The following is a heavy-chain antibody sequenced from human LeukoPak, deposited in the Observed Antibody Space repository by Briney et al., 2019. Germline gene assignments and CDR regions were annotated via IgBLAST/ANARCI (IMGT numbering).Heavy chain of an antibody. CDR1: GFTFDDYT. V-gene: IGHV3-43*01. J-gene: IGHJ6*03. CDR3: AKGGQTAARDMDV. Sequence: GGSLRLSCAASGFTFDDYTMHWVRQPPGKGLEWVSLMTWDAGTTYYADSVKGRFTISRDNSKNSLYLQMNSLRSEDTALYYRAKGGQTAARDMDVWGKGTTVTVSS. CDR2: MTWDAGTT. D-gene: IGHD2-2*01.